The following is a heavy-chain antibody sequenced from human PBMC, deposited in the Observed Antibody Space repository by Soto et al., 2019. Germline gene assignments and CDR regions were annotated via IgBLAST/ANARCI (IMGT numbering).Heavy chain of an antibody. J-gene: IGHJ4*02. D-gene: IGHD1-26*01. CDR1: GFTFSSYG. Sequence: QPGGSLRLSCAASGFTFSSYGMHWVRQAPGKGLEWVAVISYDGSNKYYADSVKGRFTISRDNSKNTLYLQMNSLRAEDTAVYYCAKEPLTPWELLPYFDYWGQGTLVTVSS. V-gene: IGHV3-30*18. CDR3: AKEPLTPWELLPYFDY. CDR2: ISYDGSNK.